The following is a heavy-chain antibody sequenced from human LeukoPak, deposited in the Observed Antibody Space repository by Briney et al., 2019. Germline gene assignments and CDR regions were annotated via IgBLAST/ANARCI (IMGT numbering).Heavy chain of an antibody. Sequence: ASVKVSCKASGYTFTGYYMHWVRQAPGQGLEWMGWINPNSGGTNYAQKFQGRVTMTRDTSISTAYMELSRLRSDDTAVYYCARDQLYCSSSSCRNLGWFDPWGQGTLVTVSS. D-gene: IGHD2-2*01. CDR3: ARDQLYCSSSSCRNLGWFDP. CDR1: GYTFTGYY. J-gene: IGHJ5*02. CDR2: INPNSGGT. V-gene: IGHV1-2*02.